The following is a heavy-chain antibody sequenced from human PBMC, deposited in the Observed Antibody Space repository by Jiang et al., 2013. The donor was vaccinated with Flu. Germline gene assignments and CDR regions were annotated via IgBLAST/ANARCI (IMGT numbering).Heavy chain of an antibody. D-gene: IGHD6-13*01. J-gene: IGHJ4*02. CDR3: ASVIAAAGTDDFDY. Sequence: LKPSETLSLTCAVYGGSFSGYYWSWIRQPPGKGLEWIGEINHSGSTNYNPSLKSRVTISVDTSKNQFSLKLSSVTAADTAVYYCASVIAAAGTDDFDYWGQGTLVTVSS. V-gene: IGHV4-34*01. CDR1: GGSFSGYY. CDR2: INHSGST.